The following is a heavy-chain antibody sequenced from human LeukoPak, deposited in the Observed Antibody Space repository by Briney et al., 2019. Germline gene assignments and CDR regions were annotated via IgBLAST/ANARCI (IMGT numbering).Heavy chain of an antibody. CDR2: ISAYNGNT. CDR3: ARDRMRTMSEPDDY. Sequence: GASVKVSCKASGYTFTSYGISRVRQAPGQGLEWMGWISAYNGNTNYAQKLQGRVTMTTDTSTSTAYMELRSLRSDDTAVYYCARDRMRTMSEPDDYWGQGTLVTVSS. J-gene: IGHJ4*02. D-gene: IGHD3-22*01. CDR1: GYTFTSYG. V-gene: IGHV1-18*01.